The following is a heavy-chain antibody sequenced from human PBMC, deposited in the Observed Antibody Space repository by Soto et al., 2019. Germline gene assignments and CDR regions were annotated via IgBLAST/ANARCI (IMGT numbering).Heavy chain of an antibody. D-gene: IGHD6-19*01. Sequence: PGGSLRLSCAASGFTVSSDSMHWVRQAPGKGLEWVAVISYDGSNKYYADSVEGRLTISRDNSKHPKYLQMNSLRAEDTAVYYCARVLPPPYSQWLAGFYYYYGMDVWGQGTTVTVSS. V-gene: IGHV3-30-3*01. CDR2: ISYDGSNK. CDR1: GFTVSSDS. J-gene: IGHJ6*02. CDR3: ARVLPPPYSQWLAGFYYYYGMDV.